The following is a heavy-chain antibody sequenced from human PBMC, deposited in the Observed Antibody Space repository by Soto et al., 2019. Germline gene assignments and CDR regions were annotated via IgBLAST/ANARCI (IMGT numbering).Heavy chain of an antibody. V-gene: IGHV1-8*01. Sequence: ASVKVSFKASVYTFTRYDSNAVRQAAGRGREGMGCLNPEWSNTGYAQKFQGRITFTRDTSITTAYMHLNGLTCYDKAVYFCARFVWNQLRAIDFLVQGTLVTV. CDR1: VYTFTRYD. CDR2: LNPEWSNT. J-gene: IGHJ4*02. D-gene: IGHD2-2*01. CDR3: ARFVWNQLRAIDF.